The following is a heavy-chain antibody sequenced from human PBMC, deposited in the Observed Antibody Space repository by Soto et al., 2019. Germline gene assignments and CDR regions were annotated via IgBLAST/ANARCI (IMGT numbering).Heavy chain of an antibody. Sequence: SETLSLTCTVSGGSISTRSSYWGWIRQPPGKGLEWIGSIYYIGNTYYNPSLKSRVAISIDTSKTRFSLNLNSVTAADTAVYYCAREYQDIVVVPGSGTDYYYYMDVWGKGTTVTVSS. D-gene: IGHD2-2*01. CDR1: GGSISTRSSY. V-gene: IGHV4-39*02. CDR3: AREYQDIVVVPGSGTDYYYYMDV. CDR2: IYYIGNT. J-gene: IGHJ6*03.